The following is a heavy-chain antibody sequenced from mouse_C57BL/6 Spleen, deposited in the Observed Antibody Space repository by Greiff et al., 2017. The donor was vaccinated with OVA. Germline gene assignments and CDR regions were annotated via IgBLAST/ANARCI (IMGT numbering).Heavy chain of an antibody. CDR2: IGPGSGST. D-gene: IGHD1-1*01. V-gene: IGHV1-77*01. CDR3: ARSGYYGSWAMDY. Sequence: VQLQQSGAELVKPGASVKISCKASGYTFTDYYINWVKQRPGQGLAWIGKIGPGSGSTYYNEKFKGKATLTADKSSSTAYMQLSSLTSEDSAVYFCARSGYYGSWAMDYWGQGTSVTVSS. CDR1: GYTFTDYY. J-gene: IGHJ4*01.